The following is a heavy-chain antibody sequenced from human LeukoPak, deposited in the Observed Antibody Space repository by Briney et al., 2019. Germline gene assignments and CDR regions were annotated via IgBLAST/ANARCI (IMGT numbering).Heavy chain of an antibody. V-gene: IGHV3-74*01. CDR2: INSDGSST. CDR3: ARGWVPSDITLK. J-gene: IGHJ3*01. Sequence: HPGGSLRLSCAASGFTFSSYWMHWVRQAPGKGLVWVSCINSDGSSTRYADSVKGRFTISRDNARNTVYLQVNCLRAEDTAVYYCARGWVPSDITLKWGQGTMVTVSS. CDR1: GFTFSSYW. D-gene: IGHD3-22*01.